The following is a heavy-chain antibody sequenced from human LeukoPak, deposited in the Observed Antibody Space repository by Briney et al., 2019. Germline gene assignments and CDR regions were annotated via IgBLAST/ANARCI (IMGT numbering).Heavy chain of an antibody. CDR3: ARDNPLEYGGNPHYVDY. J-gene: IGHJ4*02. D-gene: IGHD3-3*01. Sequence: SVKVSCKASGGTFSSYAISWVRQAPGQGLEWMGRIIPILGIANYAQKFQGRVTITADKSTSTAYMELSSLRSEDTAVYYCARDNPLEYGGNPHYVDYWGQGTLVTASS. CDR1: GGTFSSYA. V-gene: IGHV1-69*04. CDR2: IIPILGIA.